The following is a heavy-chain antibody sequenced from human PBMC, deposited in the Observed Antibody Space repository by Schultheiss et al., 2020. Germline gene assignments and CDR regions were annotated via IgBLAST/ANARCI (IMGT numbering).Heavy chain of an antibody. CDR1: GFTVSSNY. CDR2: IRSKANSYAT. Sequence: GGSLRLSCAASGFTVSSNYMSWVRQAPGKGLEWVGRIRSKANSYATAYAASVKGRFTISRDDSKNTAYLQMNSLKTEDTAVYYCTYSSGYLRNDAFDIWGQGTMVTVSS. D-gene: IGHD3-22*01. CDR3: TYSSGYLRNDAFDI. J-gene: IGHJ3*02. V-gene: IGHV3-73*01.